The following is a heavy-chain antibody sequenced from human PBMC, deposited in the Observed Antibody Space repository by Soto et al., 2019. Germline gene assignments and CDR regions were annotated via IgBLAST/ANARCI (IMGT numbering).Heavy chain of an antibody. V-gene: IGHV3-30*03. Sequence: QVQVVESGGGVVEPGRSLRLSCAASGFIFSSYGMHWVRQAPGKGLEWVSYISYDGNNKYYAESVKGRFTISRDKFKNTLTLQMSSLRAADTAVYYCVRDPTSTHARSFHFDFWGQGTLVIVPP. D-gene: IGHD1-1*01. CDR1: GFIFSSYG. CDR2: ISYDGNNK. CDR3: VRDPTSTHARSFHFDF. J-gene: IGHJ4*02.